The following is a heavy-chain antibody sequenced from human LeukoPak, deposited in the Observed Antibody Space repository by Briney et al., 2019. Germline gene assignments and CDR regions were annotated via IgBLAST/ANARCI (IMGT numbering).Heavy chain of an antibody. CDR2: IYDSGTT. D-gene: IGHD3-16*01. Sequence: GGSLRLSCAASGFTVSTNYVTWVRQAPGKGLEWVSIIYDSGTTLYSDSMKGRFTISRDNSKNTVYLQIKSLRVEDTAVYFCARGGIGIDTDGFDIWGQGTMVTVTS. CDR3: ARGGIGIDTDGFDI. CDR1: GFTVSTNY. J-gene: IGHJ3*02. V-gene: IGHV3-66*01.